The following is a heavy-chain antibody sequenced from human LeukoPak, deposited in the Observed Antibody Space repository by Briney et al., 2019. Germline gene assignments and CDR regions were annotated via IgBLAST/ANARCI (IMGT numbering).Heavy chain of an antibody. CDR1: GFTFSTYA. V-gene: IGHV3-23*01. CDR3: AKRYCSGGNCCPDY. CDR2: ISGSGGAT. Sequence: GGSLRLSCAASGFTFSTYAMGWVRQAPGKGLEWVSAISGSGGATYHADSVKGRFTISRDNSKNTLYLQMNSLRVEDTAVYYCAKRYCSGGNCCPDYWGQGTLVTVSS. J-gene: IGHJ4*02. D-gene: IGHD2-15*01.